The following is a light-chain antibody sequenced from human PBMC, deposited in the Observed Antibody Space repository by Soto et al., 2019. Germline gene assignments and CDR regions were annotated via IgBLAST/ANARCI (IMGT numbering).Light chain of an antibody. CDR1: QSVSSSY. V-gene: IGKV3-20*01. Sequence: EIVLTQSPGTLSLSPVERATLSCSASQSVSSSYLAWYQQKPGQAPRLLIYGASSRATDIPDRFSGSGSGTDFTLTISRLEPEDFAVYYCQKYGSSPWKFGQGTKGDI. CDR2: GAS. CDR3: QKYGSSPWK. J-gene: IGKJ1*01.